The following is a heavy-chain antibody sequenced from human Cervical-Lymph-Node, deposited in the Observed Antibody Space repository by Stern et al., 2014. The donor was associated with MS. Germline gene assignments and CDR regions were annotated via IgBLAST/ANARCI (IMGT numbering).Heavy chain of an antibody. D-gene: IGHD3-10*01. V-gene: IGHV1-69*01. CDR2: IIPMFGTA. J-gene: IGHJ6*02. Sequence: QVQLVQSGAEVKKPGSSVRVSCKASGGTFSSHAISWVRQAPGQGLGWMGGIIPMFGTATYAQKFQGRVTITADDSPSPAYIAVSSLRSEDTAVYYCASSVGELTPEAVWGQGTTVTVFS. CDR1: GGTFSSHA. CDR3: ASSVGELTPEAV.